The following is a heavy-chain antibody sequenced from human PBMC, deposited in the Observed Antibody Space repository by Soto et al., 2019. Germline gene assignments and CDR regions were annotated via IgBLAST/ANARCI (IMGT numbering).Heavy chain of an antibody. CDR2: IVPIFGTR. D-gene: IGHD3-22*01. V-gene: IGHV1-69*01. CDR1: GGTFSRYS. CDR3: ARPYEGGYSSNHHYYYALDV. J-gene: IGHJ6*02. Sequence: QVQLVQSGDEVKKPGSSVKVSCKISGGTFSRYSISWVRQAPGQGLEWMGGIVPIFGTRNYAQKFQDRVTITTDESATTAHMELSNLRSEDTAVYYCARPYEGGYSSNHHYYYALDVWGQGTAVTVSS.